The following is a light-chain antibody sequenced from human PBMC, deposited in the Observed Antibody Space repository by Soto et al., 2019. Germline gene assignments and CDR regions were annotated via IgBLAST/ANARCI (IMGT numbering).Light chain of an antibody. Sequence: DFQITQSPSTLSSSAGDRVIITCPGSQTVERWMAWYQQKPGKAPKLLISDVSTLERGVPSRFSGSGSATEFTLTISGLQPDDFATYYCQQYKDYVYPFGKGTKVDIK. J-gene: IGKJ2*01. CDR1: QTVERW. CDR3: QQYKDYVYP. CDR2: DVS. V-gene: IGKV1-5*01.